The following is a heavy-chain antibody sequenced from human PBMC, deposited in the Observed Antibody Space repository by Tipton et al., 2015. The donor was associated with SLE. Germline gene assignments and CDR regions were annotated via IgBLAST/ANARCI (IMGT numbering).Heavy chain of an antibody. CDR3: ARVQAYEGFDP. V-gene: IGHV4-39*07. Sequence: TLSLTCTVSGGSIRSSRHFWGWIRQPPGKGLEWIGVLYYSGNTHYNPSLKSPFTLSIDTSKNQFSLKLSSVTAADTVVYSCARVQAYEGFDPWGQGTLVTVSS. CDR2: LYYSGNT. J-gene: IGHJ5*02. D-gene: IGHD3-16*01. CDR1: GGSIRSSRHF.